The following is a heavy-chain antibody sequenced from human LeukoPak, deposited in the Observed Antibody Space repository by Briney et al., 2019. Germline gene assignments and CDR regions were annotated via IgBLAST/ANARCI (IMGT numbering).Heavy chain of an antibody. CDR2: IYSGGTT. CDR3: AHKLGRYYGMDV. CDR1: GLTVSSSY. J-gene: IGHJ6*02. Sequence: GGSLRLSCAASGLTVSSSYMSWVRQAPGKGLEWVSVIYSGGTTYYADSVRGRFTASRDNSKNTLYLQMNSLRVEDTAVYYCAHKLGRYYGMDVWGQGTTVTVSS. V-gene: IGHV3-66*01.